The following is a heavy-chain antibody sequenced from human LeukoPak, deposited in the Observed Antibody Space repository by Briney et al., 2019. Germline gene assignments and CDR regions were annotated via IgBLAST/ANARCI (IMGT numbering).Heavy chain of an antibody. CDR3: ARDKGPTGTFGY. V-gene: IGHV1-2*02. Sequence: GASVKVSCKASGYTFTSYGISWVRQAPGQGLEWMGWINPNSGGTNYAQKFQGRVTMTRDTSISTAYMELSRLRSDDTAVYYCARDKGPTGTFGYWGQGTLVTVSS. CDR2: INPNSGGT. D-gene: IGHD1-1*01. J-gene: IGHJ4*02. CDR1: GYTFTSYG.